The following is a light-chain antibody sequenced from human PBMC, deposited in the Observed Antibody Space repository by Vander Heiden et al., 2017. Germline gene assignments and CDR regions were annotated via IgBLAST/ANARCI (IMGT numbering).Light chain of an antibody. CDR1: QTISSY. J-gene: IGKJ3*01. Sequence: DIQMTQSPSSLSASVGDRVTITCRASQTISSYLYWYQQKPGKAPNLLIYAASSLQSGVPLRFSGSGSGTDFTLTIISLQPEDFATYYCQQSYSTPFTFGPGTKLDIK. CDR3: QQSYSTPFT. V-gene: IGKV1-39*01. CDR2: AAS.